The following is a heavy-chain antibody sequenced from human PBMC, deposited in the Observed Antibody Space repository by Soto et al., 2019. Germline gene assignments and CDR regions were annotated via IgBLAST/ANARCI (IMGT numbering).Heavy chain of an antibody. D-gene: IGHD6-13*01. CDR3: ARLAAAGTPRNWFDP. Sequence: GASVKVSCKASGYTFTSYYMHWVRQAPGQGLEWMGIINPSGGSTSYAQKFQGRVTMTRDTSTSTVYMELSSLRSEDTAVYYCARLAAAGTPRNWFDPWGQGTLVTVSS. V-gene: IGHV1-46*01. CDR2: INPSGGST. CDR1: GYTFTSYY. J-gene: IGHJ5*02.